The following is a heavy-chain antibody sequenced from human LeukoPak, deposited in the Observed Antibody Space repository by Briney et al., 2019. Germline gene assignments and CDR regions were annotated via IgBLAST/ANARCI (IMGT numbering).Heavy chain of an antibody. V-gene: IGHV3-21*01. CDR3: ARASNWGSGDAFDL. CDR2: ISSSSSYI. CDR1: GFTFSSYS. D-gene: IGHD7-27*01. J-gene: IGHJ3*01. Sequence: GGSLRLSCAASGFTFSSYSMNWVRQAPGKGLEWVSSISSSSSYIYYADSVKGRFAISRDNAKNSLYLQMNSLRAEDTAVYYCARASNWGSGDAFDLWGQGTMVTVSS.